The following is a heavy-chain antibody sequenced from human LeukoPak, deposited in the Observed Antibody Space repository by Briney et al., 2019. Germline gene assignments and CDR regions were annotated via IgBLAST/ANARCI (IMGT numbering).Heavy chain of an antibody. CDR3: ARMHYDILTGYYRGIWFDP. CDR2: IYTRGST. V-gene: IGHV4-4*09. J-gene: IGHJ5*02. CDR1: GGSISSYY. Sequence: SETLSLTCTVSGGSISSYYWSWIRQPPGKGLEWIVYIYTRGSTNYNPSLKSRVTISVDTSKNQFSLKLSSVTAADTAVYYCARMHYDILTGYYRGIWFDPWGQGTLVTVSS. D-gene: IGHD3-9*01.